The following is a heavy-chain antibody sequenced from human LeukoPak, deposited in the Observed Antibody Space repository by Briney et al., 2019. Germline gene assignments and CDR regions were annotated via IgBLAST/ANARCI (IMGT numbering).Heavy chain of an antibody. D-gene: IGHD3-9*01. Sequence: ASVKVSCKASEYTFTGYYIHWVRQAPGQGLEWMGWINPNTGATNYAQNFQGRVTMTRDTSISTAYMELSRLTSDDTAMYYCSREDYDLLAGPESYNNGIDVWGQGTSVTVSS. CDR3: SREDYDLLAGPESYNNGIDV. J-gene: IGHJ6*02. CDR1: EYTFTGYY. CDR2: INPNTGAT. V-gene: IGHV1-2*02.